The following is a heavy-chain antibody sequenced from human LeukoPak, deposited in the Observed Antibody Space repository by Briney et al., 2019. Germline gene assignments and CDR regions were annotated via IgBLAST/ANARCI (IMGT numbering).Heavy chain of an antibody. CDR2: INPSGGST. Sequence: ASVKVSCKASGYTFTSYGISWVRQAPGQGLEWMGIINPSGGSTSYAQKFQGRVTMTRDMSTSTVYMELSSLRSEDTAVYYCARSYYDSSGYRLYFDYWGQGTLVTVSS. CDR1: GYTFTSYG. J-gene: IGHJ4*02. V-gene: IGHV1-46*01. CDR3: ARSYYDSSGYRLYFDY. D-gene: IGHD3-22*01.